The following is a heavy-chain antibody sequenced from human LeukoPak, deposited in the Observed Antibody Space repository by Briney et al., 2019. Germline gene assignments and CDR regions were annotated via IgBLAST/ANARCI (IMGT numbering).Heavy chain of an antibody. D-gene: IGHD3-22*01. J-gene: IGHJ4*02. CDR1: GGSISSGGYS. V-gene: IGHV4-30-4*07. CDR2: IYYSGST. Sequence: SETLSLTCAVSGGSISSGGYSWSWIRQPPGKGLEWIGYIYYSGSTYYNPSLKSRVTISVDTSKNQFSLKLSSVTAADTAVYYCARGSLHSLYDSSGYYVFDHWGQGTLVTVSS. CDR3: ARGSLHSLYDSSGYYVFDH.